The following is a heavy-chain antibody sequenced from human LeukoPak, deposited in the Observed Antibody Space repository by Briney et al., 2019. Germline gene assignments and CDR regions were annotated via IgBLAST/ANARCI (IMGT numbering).Heavy chain of an antibody. CDR1: GYTFTGYY. V-gene: IGHV1-2*02. J-gene: IGHJ5*02. Sequence: GASVKVSCKASGYTFTGYYMHWVRQAPGQGLEWMGWINSNSGGTNYAQKFQGRVTMTRDTSISTAYMELSRLRSDDTAVYYCARCPPNFTDGIVGATFFRWFDPWGQGTLVTVSS. CDR2: INSNSGGT. D-gene: IGHD1-26*01. CDR3: ARCPPNFTDGIVGATFFRWFDP.